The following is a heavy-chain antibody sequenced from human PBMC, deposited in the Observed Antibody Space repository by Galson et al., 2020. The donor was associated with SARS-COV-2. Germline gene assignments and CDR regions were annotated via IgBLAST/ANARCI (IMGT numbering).Heavy chain of an antibody. Sequence: SGPTLVKPTQTLTLTCSFSGFSLSTSGMCVSWIRQPPGKALEWLARIDWDDDKKYSTSMKTRLTISKDASKNQVVLTVTNVDPVDTATYYCARSRAYCSGGICYDFYYYGMDVWGRGTTVTVS. V-gene: IGHV2-70*11. CDR3: ARSRAYCSGGICYDFYYYGMDV. CDR2: IDWDDDK. J-gene: IGHJ6*02. D-gene: IGHD2-15*01. CDR1: GFSLSTSGMC.